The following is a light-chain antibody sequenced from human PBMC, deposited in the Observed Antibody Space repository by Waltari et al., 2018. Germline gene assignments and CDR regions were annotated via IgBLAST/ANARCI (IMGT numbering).Light chain of an antibody. J-gene: IGLJ2*01. Sequence: QSALTQPRSVSGSPGQSVTISCHGTSNDVGGYNYVSWYQQHPGKAPKLMIYDVSKRPSGVPDRFSASKSGNTASLTISGLQAEDEADYYCCSYAGSYTVVFGGGTK. CDR3: CSYAGSYTVV. V-gene: IGLV2-11*01. CDR2: DVS. CDR1: SNDVGGYNY.